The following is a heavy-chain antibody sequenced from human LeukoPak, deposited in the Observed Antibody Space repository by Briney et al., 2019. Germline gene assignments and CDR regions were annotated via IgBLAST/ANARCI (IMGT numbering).Heavy chain of an antibody. V-gene: IGHV3-7*03. Sequence: GGSLRLSCAASGFIFNSYWMTWARQAPGKGLEWVADIKQDGSDKYYAGSVKGRFTISRDNAKNSLYLQMNSLRAEDTAVYFCARYNSAWKTDDYWGQGTLVTVSS. CDR2: IKQDGSDK. CDR1: GFIFNSYW. CDR3: ARYNSAWKTDDY. D-gene: IGHD6-19*01. J-gene: IGHJ4*02.